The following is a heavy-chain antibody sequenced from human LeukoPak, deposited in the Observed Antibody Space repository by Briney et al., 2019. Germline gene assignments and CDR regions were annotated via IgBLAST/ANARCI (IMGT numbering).Heavy chain of an antibody. CDR2: IIPIFGTA. CDR3: GYDSSGYYNYYYYYMDV. Sequence: GASVKVSCKASGGTFSSYAISWVRQAPGQGLEWMGRIIPIFGTANYAQKFQGRVTITTDESASTAYMELSSLRSEDTAVYYCGYDSSGYYNYYYYYMDVWGKGTTVTVSS. V-gene: IGHV1-69*05. CDR1: GGTFSSYA. D-gene: IGHD3-22*01. J-gene: IGHJ6*03.